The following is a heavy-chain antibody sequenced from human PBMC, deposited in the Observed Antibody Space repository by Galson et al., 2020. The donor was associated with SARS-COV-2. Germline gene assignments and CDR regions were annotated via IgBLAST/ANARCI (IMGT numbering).Heavy chain of an antibody. J-gene: IGHJ3*02. CDR1: GFTFSSYA. CDR3: AKDERYCRGGSCYNDAFDI. Sequence: GSLRLSCAASGFTFSSYAMSWVRQAPGKGLEWVSAISGSGGSTYYADSVKGRFTISRDNSKNTLYLQMNSLRAEDTAVYYCAKDERYCRGGSCYNDAFDIWGQGTMVTVSS. D-gene: IGHD2-15*01. V-gene: IGHV3-23*01. CDR2: ISGSGGST.